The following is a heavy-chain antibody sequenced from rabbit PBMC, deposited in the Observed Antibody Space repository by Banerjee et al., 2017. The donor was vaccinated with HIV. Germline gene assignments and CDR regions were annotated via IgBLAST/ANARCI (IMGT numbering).Heavy chain of an antibody. D-gene: IGHD6-1*01. CDR2: IGTGSYGSA. Sequence: QEQLVESGGGLVQPEGSLTLTCKASGFTLNSYYYMCWVRQAPGKGLEWIGCIGTGSYGSADYANWAKGRFTISKTSSTTVTLQMTSLTAADTATYFCARVNGVDYDYVLTQFDLWGPGTLVTDS. J-gene: IGHJ3*01. CDR3: ARVNGVDYDYVLTQFDL. V-gene: IGHV1S45*01. CDR1: GFTLNSYYY.